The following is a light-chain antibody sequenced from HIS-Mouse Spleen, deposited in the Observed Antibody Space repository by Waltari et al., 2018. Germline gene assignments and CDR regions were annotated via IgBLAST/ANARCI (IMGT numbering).Light chain of an antibody. CDR3: QQYGSSPPALT. CDR1: PSVSSSY. CDR2: GAS. Sequence: EIVLTRSPGTLSLSPGESATLSCRASPSVSSSYLAWYQQKPGQAPRLLIYGASSRATGIPDRFSGSGSGTDFTLTISRLEPEDFAVYYCQQYGSSPPALTFGGGTKVEIK. V-gene: IGKV3-20*01. J-gene: IGKJ4*01.